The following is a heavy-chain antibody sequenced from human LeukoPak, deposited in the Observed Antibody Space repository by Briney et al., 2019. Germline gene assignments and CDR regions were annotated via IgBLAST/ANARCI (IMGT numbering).Heavy chain of an antibody. CDR1: GGSISSHY. J-gene: IGHJ4*02. CDR2: IYYSGST. Sequence: SETLSLTCTVSGGSISSHYWSWIRQPPGQGLEWIGYIYYSGSTNYNPSLKSRVTISVDTSKNQFSLKLSSVTAADTAVYYCARVGGRDGYNFDYWGQGTLVTVSS. V-gene: IGHV4-59*11. CDR3: ARVGGRDGYNFDY. D-gene: IGHD5-24*01.